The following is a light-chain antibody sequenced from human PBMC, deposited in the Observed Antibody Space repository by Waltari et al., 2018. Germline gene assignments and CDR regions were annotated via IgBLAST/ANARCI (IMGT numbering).Light chain of an antibody. CDR1: SLRSFY. J-gene: IGLJ1*01. CDR2: GKN. CDR3: NSRDSSGNHFYV. Sequence: SSELTQDPAVSVALGQTVRITCQGDSLRSFYASWYQQKPGQAPVLVVYGKNNRPSGLPDRFSGSNSGNTASLTITGAQAEDEADYYCNSRDSSGNHFYVFGTGTKVSVL. V-gene: IGLV3-19*01.